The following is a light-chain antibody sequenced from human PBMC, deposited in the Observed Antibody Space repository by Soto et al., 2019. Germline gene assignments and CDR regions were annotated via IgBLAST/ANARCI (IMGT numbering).Light chain of an antibody. V-gene: IGKV1-5*03. Sequence: DIQMTQSPSTLSASVGDRVTITCRASQSINSWLAWYQQKPGTAPKVLIYKASSLQSGVPSRFSGSGSGTEFTLTICSLQPDDFATYYCQQYNSYPYTFGQGTKLEIK. CDR2: KAS. J-gene: IGKJ2*01. CDR1: QSINSW. CDR3: QQYNSYPYT.